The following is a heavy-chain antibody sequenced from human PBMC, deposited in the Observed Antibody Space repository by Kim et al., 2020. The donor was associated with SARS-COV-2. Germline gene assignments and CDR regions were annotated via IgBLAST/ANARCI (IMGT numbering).Heavy chain of an antibody. Sequence: YACAVKRRFNVSRDTATNTLYLQMNGLRAEDTAVYYCARGDITGGYFFDYCGQGTLVTVSS. D-gene: IGHD2-15*01. CDR3: ARGDITGGYFFDY. J-gene: IGHJ4*02. V-gene: IGHV3-33*01.